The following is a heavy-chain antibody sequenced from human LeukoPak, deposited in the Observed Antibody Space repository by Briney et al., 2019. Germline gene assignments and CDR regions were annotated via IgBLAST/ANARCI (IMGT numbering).Heavy chain of an antibody. V-gene: IGHV3-23*01. Sequence: GGSLRLSCAASGLSFSSFAMSWVRQGPARGLEWVSSIRGNGGTFYADSVKGRFTLYSDYSRNTVYFQLNNLRVEDTGIYYCARASWVSTTDAVRWGQGTLVTVSS. CDR2: IRGNGGT. J-gene: IGHJ4*02. CDR1: GLSFSSFA. CDR3: ARASWVSTTDAVR. D-gene: IGHD1-14*01.